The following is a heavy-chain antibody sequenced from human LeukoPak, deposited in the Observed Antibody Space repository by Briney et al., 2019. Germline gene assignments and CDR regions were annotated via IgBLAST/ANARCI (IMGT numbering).Heavy chain of an antibody. CDR2: IGGSGTRT. D-gene: IGHD2-2*03. V-gene: IGHV3-23*01. CDR3: AKDSGWILFDD. CDR1: GFSISSHY. Sequence: GGSLRLSCTASGFSISSHYISWVRQAPGKGLDWVSGIGGSGTRTYYADSVKGRFTISRDNSKNTLYLQMNSLRDEDTAVYYCAKDSGWILFDDWGQGTLVTVSS. J-gene: IGHJ4*02.